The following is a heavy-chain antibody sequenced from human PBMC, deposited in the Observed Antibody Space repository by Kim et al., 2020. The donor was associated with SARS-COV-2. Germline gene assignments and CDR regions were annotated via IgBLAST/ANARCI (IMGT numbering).Heavy chain of an antibody. CDR3: ARKPGIDAKIGY. CDR2: IFYSVTT. V-gene: IGHV4-4*02. Sequence: SETLSLTCTVFGGSISGNVWWTWVRQAPEKGQEWIGEIFYSVTTNYNPFFKSRLSLSVDRSKDQFSLRLTSVTAADTAVYYCARKPGIDAKIGYWGQGTQDTVSS. J-gene: IGHJ4*02. D-gene: IGHD6-13*01. CDR1: GGSISGNVW.